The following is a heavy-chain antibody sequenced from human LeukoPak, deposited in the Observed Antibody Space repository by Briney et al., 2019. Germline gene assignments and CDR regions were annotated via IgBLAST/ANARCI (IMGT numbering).Heavy chain of an antibody. J-gene: IGHJ4*02. V-gene: IGHV3-23*01. CDR3: AQDLWAMIVVAVTFDY. CDR2: ISGSGGST. CDR1: GFTFSSYA. Sequence: GGSLRLSCAASGFTFSSYAMSWVRQAPGKGLEWVSAISGSGGSTYYADSVKGRFTISRDNSKNTLYMQMNSLRAEDTAVYSCAQDLWAMIVVAVTFDYWGQGTLVTVSS. D-gene: IGHD3-22*01.